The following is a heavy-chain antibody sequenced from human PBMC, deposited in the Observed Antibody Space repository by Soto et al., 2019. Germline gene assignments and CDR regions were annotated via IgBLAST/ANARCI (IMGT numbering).Heavy chain of an antibody. Sequence: QVQLVESGGGVVQPGRSLRLSCAASGFTFSSDGMHWVRQAPGKGLEWVAVISYAGSNKYYADSVKGRFTISRDNSKNTLYLQMNSLRAEDTAVYYCAKDHGNIVVVPAAFDYWGQGTLVTVSS. CDR3: AKDHGNIVVVPAAFDY. CDR2: ISYAGSNK. D-gene: IGHD2-2*01. V-gene: IGHV3-30*18. J-gene: IGHJ4*02. CDR1: GFTFSSDG.